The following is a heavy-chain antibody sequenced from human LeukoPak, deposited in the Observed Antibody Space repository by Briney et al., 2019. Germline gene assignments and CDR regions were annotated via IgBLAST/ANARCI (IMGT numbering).Heavy chain of an antibody. CDR2: IYHSGST. D-gene: IGHD3-10*01. CDR1: GGSISSSNW. CDR3: ARTYYGDNWFDP. J-gene: IGHJ5*02. Sequence: SGTLSLTCAVSGGSISSSNWWSWIRQPPGKGLEWIGSIYHSGSTYYNPSLKSRVTISVDTSKNQFSLNLISVTAADTAVYYCARTYYGDNWFDPWGQGTLVTVSS. V-gene: IGHV4-4*02.